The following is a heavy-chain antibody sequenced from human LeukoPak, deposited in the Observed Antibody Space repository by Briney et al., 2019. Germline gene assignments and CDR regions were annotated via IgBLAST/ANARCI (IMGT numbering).Heavy chain of an antibody. Sequence: SETLSLTCTVSGGSFSSYYWSWIRQPPGKGLEWIGSIYYSGSTDYNPSLKSRVTISVDTSKNQFSLKLSSVTAADTAVYYCARQKGVYYYDSSGYYSRGKRYFDYWGQGTLVTVSS. CDR1: GGSFSSYY. V-gene: IGHV4-59*08. D-gene: IGHD3-22*01. CDR2: IYYSGST. CDR3: ARQKGVYYYDSSGYYSRGKRYFDY. J-gene: IGHJ4*02.